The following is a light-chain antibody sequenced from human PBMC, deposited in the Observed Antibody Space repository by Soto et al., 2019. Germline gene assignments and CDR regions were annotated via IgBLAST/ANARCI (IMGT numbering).Light chain of an antibody. CDR1: QSISSY. CDR2: AAS. CDR3: QQLNSSTIT. Sequence: DIQITQSPSSLSESVGDRVTITCWESQSISSYLNWYQKKPGKDPQLLIYAASSLQSGVPSRFSGSGSGTEFNLTISRLQTEDFATYECQQLNSSTITFCQWTRRENK. V-gene: IGKV1-39*01. J-gene: IGKJ5*01.